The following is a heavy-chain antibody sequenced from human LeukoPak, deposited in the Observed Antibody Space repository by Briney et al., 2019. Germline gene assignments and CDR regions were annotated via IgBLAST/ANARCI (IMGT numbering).Heavy chain of an antibody. CDR3: ARAFSIAAAAPGGY. CDR1: GFTFSSYS. CDR2: ISSSSSYI. D-gene: IGHD6-13*01. Sequence: GGSLRLSCAASGFTFSSYSMNWVRQAPGKGLEWVSSISSSSSYIYYADSVKGRFTISRDNAKNSLYLRMNSLRAEDTAVYYCARAFSIAAAAPGGYWGQGTLVTVSS. J-gene: IGHJ4*02. V-gene: IGHV3-21*01.